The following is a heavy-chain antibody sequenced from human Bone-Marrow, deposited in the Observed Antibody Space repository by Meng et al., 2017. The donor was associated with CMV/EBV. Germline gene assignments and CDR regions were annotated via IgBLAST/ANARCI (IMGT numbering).Heavy chain of an antibody. V-gene: IGHV3-30*04. J-gene: IGHJ5*02. Sequence: GGSLKLSCVASGFTFSNYTLHWVRQAPGKGLEWVAAMSSDAVTEYYTDSLKGRFTISRDNSKNTLYLQMNSLRAEDTAVYYCAKDEDAGYYDFWSGYYTWGQGTLVTVSS. D-gene: IGHD3-3*01. CDR2: MSSDAVTE. CDR1: GFTFSNYT. CDR3: AKDEDAGYYDFWSGYYT.